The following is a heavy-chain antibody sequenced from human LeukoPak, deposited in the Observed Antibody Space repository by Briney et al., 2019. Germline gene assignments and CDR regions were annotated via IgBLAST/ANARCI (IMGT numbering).Heavy chain of an antibody. CDR3: ARGAAVAILFDY. Sequence: TLSLTCTVSGGSISRVSHYCSSSRQPAGKGLEWIGRIYTSGSTNYNPSLKSRVTISVDTSKNQFSLNLNSVTAADTAFYYCARGAAVAILFDYWGQGTLVTVSS. J-gene: IGHJ4*02. V-gene: IGHV4-61*02. D-gene: IGHD6-13*01. CDR2: IYTSGST. CDR1: GGSISRVSHY.